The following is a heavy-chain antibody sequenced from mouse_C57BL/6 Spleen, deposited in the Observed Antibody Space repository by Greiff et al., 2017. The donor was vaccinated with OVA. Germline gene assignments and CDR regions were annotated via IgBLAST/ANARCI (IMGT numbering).Heavy chain of an antibody. CDR1: GYTFTSYW. CDR3: ACRDSSVDFDY. CDR2: IHPSSGGT. V-gene: IGHV1-72*01. J-gene: IGHJ2*01. Sequence: QVQLQQPGAELVKPGASVKLSCKASGYTFTSYWMHWVQQRPGQGLEWIGMIHPSSGGTKYNEKLKSKATLTVDKPSSTAYMQLSSRTSEDSAVDYGACRDSSVDFDYWGQGTTLTVSA. D-gene: IGHD3-2*02.